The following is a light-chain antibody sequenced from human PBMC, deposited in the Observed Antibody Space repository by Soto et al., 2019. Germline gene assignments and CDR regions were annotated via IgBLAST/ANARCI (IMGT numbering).Light chain of an antibody. J-gene: IGLJ1*01. Sequence: QSVLTQPPSVSAAPGQKVTMSCSGGSSNIGNYYVSWHQQLPGTAPKLLIYENDKRPSGIPDRFSGSKSGTSATLGITGLQLGAEDDYYRGAGNSGQGIFVVGPGTKDT. V-gene: IGLV1-51*02. CDR1: SSNIGNYY. CDR2: END. CDR3: GAGNSGQGIFV.